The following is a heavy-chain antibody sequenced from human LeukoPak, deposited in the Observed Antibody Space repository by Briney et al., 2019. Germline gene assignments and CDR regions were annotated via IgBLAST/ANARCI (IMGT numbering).Heavy chain of an antibody. CDR3: AREGGDSMIQGVIAD. CDR1: GFTVSSNY. CDR2: IYAGGAT. V-gene: IGHV3-53*01. Sequence: GGSLRLSCSAPGFTVSSNYMSWVRQAPGKGLEWVSVIYAGGATAYADSVKGRFIISRDNSKNTLYLQMNSLRAEDTALYYCAREGGDSMIQGVIADWGQGTLVTVPS. J-gene: IGHJ4*02. D-gene: IGHD3-10*01.